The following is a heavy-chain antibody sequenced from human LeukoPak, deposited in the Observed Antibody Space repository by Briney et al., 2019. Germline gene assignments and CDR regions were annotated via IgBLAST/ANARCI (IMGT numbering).Heavy chain of an antibody. CDR2: ISSSSSTI. V-gene: IGHV3-48*01. CDR3: ARWIAAAGIDY. J-gene: IGHJ4*02. Sequence: GGSLRLSRAASGFTFSSYSMNWVRQAPGKGLEWVSYISSSSSTIYYADSVKGRFTISRDNAKNSLYLQMNSLRAEDTAVYYCARWIAAAGIDYWGQGTLVTVSS. CDR1: GFTFSSYS. D-gene: IGHD6-13*01.